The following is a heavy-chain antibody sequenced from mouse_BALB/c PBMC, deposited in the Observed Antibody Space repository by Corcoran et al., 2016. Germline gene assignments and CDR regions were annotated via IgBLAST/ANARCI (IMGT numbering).Heavy chain of an antibody. CDR1: GFNIKDTY. D-gene: IGHD4-1*01. CDR2: IDPANGNT. J-gene: IGHJ1*01. CDR3: ANWDWYCDV. Sequence: EVQLQQSGAELVKPGASVKLSCTASGFNIKDTYMHWVKQMPEQSREWIGRIDPANGNTKYDPKFQGKATITADTSSNTAYLQLSSLTSEDTAVYYCANWDWYCDVWGAGTTVTVSS. V-gene: IGHV14-3*02.